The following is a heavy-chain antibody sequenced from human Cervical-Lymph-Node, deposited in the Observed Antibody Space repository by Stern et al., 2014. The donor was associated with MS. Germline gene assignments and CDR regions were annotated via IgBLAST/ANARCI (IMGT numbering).Heavy chain of an antibody. CDR1: AFNFNNYA. CDR3: AADRYCSADSCQGLFDY. D-gene: IGHD2-15*01. V-gene: IGHV3-33*01. CDR2: IWYDGTKK. Sequence: QVQLLESGGGVVQPGTSLRLSCAASAFNFNNYAMHWVRQAPGKGLDWVAVIWYDGTKKYYADSVRGRFTISRDHSKNTLYLQMTGLRADDTAVYYCAADRYCSADSCQGLFDYWGQGTLVTVSS. J-gene: IGHJ4*02.